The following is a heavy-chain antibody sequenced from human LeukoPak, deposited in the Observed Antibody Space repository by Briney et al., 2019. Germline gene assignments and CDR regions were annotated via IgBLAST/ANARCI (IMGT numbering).Heavy chain of an antibody. J-gene: IGHJ4*01. Sequence: PGGSLRLSCAASGFTFSSYGMIWVRQAPGKGLEWVSDVSVSGGSTYYADSVKGRFTISRDNPKNTVYLQMDRLRVEDTAVYYCAKGFGGYIDNWGHGTLVTVSS. CDR2: VSVSGGST. V-gene: IGHV3-23*01. CDR1: GFTFSSYG. CDR3: AKGFGGYIDN. D-gene: IGHD3-10*01.